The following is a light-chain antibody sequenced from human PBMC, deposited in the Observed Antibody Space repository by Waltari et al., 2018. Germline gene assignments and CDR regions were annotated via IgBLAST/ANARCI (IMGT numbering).Light chain of an antibody. V-gene: IGKV3-15*01. CDR2: GAS. CDR1: QSVRSN. CDR3: QQYNNWPPYT. J-gene: IGKJ2*01. Sequence: EIVMTQSPATLSVSPGERATLSCRASQSVRSNLAWYQQKPGQAPRLLIYGASTRATGIPARFSGSGSVTEFTLTISSLQSEDFAFYYCQQYNNWPPYTFGQGTKLEI.